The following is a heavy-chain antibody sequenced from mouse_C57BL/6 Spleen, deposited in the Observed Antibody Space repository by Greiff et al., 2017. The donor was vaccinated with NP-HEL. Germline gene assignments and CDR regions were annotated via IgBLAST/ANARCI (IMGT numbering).Heavy chain of an antibody. J-gene: IGHJ2*01. CDR3: ARQPYFFDY. Sequence: EVQLVESGGDLVKPGGSLKLSCAASGFTFSSYGMSWVRQTPDKRLEWVATISSGGSYTYYPDSVKGRFTISRDNAENTLYLQMSSLKSEDTAMYYCARQPYFFDYWGQGTTLTVSS. CDR1: GFTFSSYG. CDR2: ISSGGSYT. V-gene: IGHV5-6*01. D-gene: IGHD1-1*01.